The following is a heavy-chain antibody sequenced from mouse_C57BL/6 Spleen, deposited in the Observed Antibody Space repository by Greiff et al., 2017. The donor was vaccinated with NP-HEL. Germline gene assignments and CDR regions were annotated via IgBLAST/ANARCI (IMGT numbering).Heavy chain of an antibody. CDR1: GYTFTSYW. V-gene: IGHV1-59*01. Sequence: QVQLQQSGAELVRPGTSVKLSCKASGYTFTSYWMHWVKQRPGQGLEWIGVIDPSDSYTNYNQKFKGKATLTVDTSSSTAYMQLSSLTSEDSAVYYCARRDSKGDFDYWGQGTTLTVSS. CDR3: ARRDSKGDFDY. J-gene: IGHJ2*01. CDR2: IDPSDSYT. D-gene: IGHD2-5*01.